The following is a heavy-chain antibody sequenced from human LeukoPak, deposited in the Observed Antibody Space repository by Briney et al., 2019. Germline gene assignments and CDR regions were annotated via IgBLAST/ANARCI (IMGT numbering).Heavy chain of an antibody. CDR3: ARYSSGCDY. D-gene: IGHD6-19*01. CDR2: IYYSGST. J-gene: IGHJ4*02. V-gene: IGHV4-59*01. CDR1: GGSISSYY. Sequence: SETLSLTCIVSGGSISSYYWSWIRQPPGKGLEWIGHIYYSGSTNYNPSLKSRVTISVDTSKNQFSLKLSSVTAADTAVYYCARYSSGCDYWGQGTLVTVSS.